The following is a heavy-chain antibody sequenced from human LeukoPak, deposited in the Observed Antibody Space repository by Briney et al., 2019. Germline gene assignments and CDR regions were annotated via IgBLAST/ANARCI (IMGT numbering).Heavy chain of an antibody. J-gene: IGHJ4*02. CDR2: MKTDGTRI. D-gene: IGHD3-10*01. CDR1: GFRFRNSW. CDR3: ARGADHGGSYYPD. V-gene: IGHV3-74*01. Sequence: GGSLRLSCAASGFRFRNSWMYWVRQGPGKGPVWVSRMKTDGTRIEYADSVKGRFTISRDNAKNTLFLQMSSLRVEDTAVYYCARGADHGGSYYPDWGQGTRVTVSS.